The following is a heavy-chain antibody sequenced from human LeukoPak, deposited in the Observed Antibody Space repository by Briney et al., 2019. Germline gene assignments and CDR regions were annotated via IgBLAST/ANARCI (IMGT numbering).Heavy chain of an antibody. CDR3: ARGNQYYFDY. V-gene: IGHV3-53*01. CDR1: GFTVSSNY. D-gene: IGHD4-23*01. Sequence: GGSLILSCAASGFTVSSNYMTWVRQAPGKGLEWVSVIYSGGSTYYADSVKGRFTISRDNFKNTLYLQMNSLRAEDTAVYYCARGNQYYFDYWGQGTLVTVSS. J-gene: IGHJ4*02. CDR2: IYSGGST.